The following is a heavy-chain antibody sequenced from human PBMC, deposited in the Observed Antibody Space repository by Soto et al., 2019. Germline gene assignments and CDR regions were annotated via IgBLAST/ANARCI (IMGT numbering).Heavy chain of an antibody. J-gene: IGHJ6*02. CDR2: ISAYNGNT. CDR3: ARHAYFRGGSCTYYYGMDV. CDR1: GYTVSSYG. V-gene: IGHV1-18*04. Sequence: QVQLVQSGAEVKMPGDSVKVSCKASGYTVSSYGTSWVRQAPGQGLERTGWISAYNGNTNYAQKLQGKVTMTSDTSTGTAYMERRSLRSDDTAVYYCARHAYFRGGSCTYYYGMDVWGQGTTVTVSS. D-gene: IGHD2-15*01.